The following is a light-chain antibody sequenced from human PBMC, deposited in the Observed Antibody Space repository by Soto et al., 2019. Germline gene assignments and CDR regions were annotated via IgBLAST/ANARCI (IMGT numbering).Light chain of an antibody. CDR3: HYYGSSPPWT. J-gene: IGKJ1*01. V-gene: IGKV3-20*01. Sequence: EIVLTQSPGTLSLSPGERATLSCRASQSVDANCFAWYQQKPGQAPGLLIYGPSSRATGIPDRFTGSGSRTDFTITFSSLGPEGVAVYYCHYYGSSPPWTFGQGTTVEIK. CDR2: GPS. CDR1: QSVDANC.